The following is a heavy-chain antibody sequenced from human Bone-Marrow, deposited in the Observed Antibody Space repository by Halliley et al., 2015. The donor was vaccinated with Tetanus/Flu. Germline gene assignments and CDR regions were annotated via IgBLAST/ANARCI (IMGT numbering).Heavy chain of an antibody. CDR1: GFIFDDYA. Sequence: SLRLSCAASGFIFDDYAMHWVRQAPGKGLEWVSGVSRNDGTTGYADSAKGRFTISRDNGKNSLYLQMNSLRPEDTALYYCVKDTSPEYFYDSSGRFDFWGQGPLVTVSS. CDR3: VKDTSPEYFYDSSGRFDF. CDR2: VSRNDGTT. J-gene: IGHJ4*02. D-gene: IGHD3-22*01. V-gene: IGHV3-9*01.